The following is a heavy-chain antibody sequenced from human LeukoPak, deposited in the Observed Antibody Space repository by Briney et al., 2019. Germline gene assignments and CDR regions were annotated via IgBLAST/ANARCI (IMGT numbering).Heavy chain of an antibody. V-gene: IGHV4-38-2*02. CDR3: AGLSSGWYGY. Sequence: SETLSLTCTVSGYSISSGYYWGWIRQPPGKGLEWIGEINHSGSTNYNPSLKSRVTISVDTSKNQFSLKLSSVTAADTAVYYCAGLSSGWYGYWGQGTLVTVSS. CDR2: INHSGST. CDR1: GYSISSGYY. J-gene: IGHJ4*02. D-gene: IGHD6-19*01.